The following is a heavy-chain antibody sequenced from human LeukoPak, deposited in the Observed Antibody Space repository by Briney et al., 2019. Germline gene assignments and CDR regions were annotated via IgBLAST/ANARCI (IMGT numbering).Heavy chain of an antibody. V-gene: IGHV4-39*07. CDR3: ASSPRSALGLFDY. D-gene: IGHD6-25*01. CDR1: GGSISSSSYY. CDR2: IYYSGST. Sequence: SETLSLTCTVSGGSISSSSYYWGWIRQPPGKGLEWIGSIYYSGSTYYNPSLKSRVTISVDTSKNQFSLKLSSVTAADTAVYYCASSPRSALGLFDYWGQGTLVTVSS. J-gene: IGHJ4*02.